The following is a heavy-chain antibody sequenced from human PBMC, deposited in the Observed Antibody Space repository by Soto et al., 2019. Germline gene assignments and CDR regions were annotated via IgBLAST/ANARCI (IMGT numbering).Heavy chain of an antibody. CDR1: GDTFSSYA. Sequence: GASVKVSCKASGDTFSSYAISWVRQAPGQGLEWMGGIIPIFGTPNYAQNFQGRVTITADESTSTAYMELSSLRSEDTAVYYCARVRPFGVVIQYYYGMDVWG. CDR3: ARVRPFGVVIQYYYGMDV. V-gene: IGHV1-69*13. CDR2: IIPIFGTP. D-gene: IGHD3-3*01. J-gene: IGHJ6*02.